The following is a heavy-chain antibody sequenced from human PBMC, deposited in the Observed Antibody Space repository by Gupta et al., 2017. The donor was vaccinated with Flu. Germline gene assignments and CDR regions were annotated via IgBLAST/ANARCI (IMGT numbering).Heavy chain of an antibody. J-gene: IGHJ4*02. Sequence: EVQLVESGGGLVQPGRSLRISCDASGFPFDDYAMHWGRQDQGKGLEWVSGISWNSGSIGYADSVKGRFTISRDNAKNALYLQMNSLRAEDTALYYCAKDISGLILMTTVTGFDYWGQGTLVTVSS. CDR1: GFPFDDYA. D-gene: IGHD4-17*01. CDR3: AKDISGLILMTTVTGFDY. V-gene: IGHV3-9*01. CDR2: ISWNSGSI.